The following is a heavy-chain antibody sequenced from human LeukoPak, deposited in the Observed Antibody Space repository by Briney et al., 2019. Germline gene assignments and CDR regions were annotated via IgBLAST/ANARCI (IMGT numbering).Heavy chain of an antibody. J-gene: IGHJ4*02. D-gene: IGHD4-17*01. CDR1: GFTFSSYS. Sequence: PGGSLRLSCAASGFTFSSYSMNWVRQAPGKGLEWVSSISSSSSTIYYADSVKGRFTISRDNAKNSLYLQMNSLRAEDTAVYYCARESDFLTTVTKSTYDYWGQGTLVTVSS. V-gene: IGHV3-48*01. CDR3: ARESDFLTTVTKSTYDY. CDR2: ISSSSSTI.